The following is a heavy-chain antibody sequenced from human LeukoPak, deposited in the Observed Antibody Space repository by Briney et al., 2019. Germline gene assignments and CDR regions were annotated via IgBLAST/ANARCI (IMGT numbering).Heavy chain of an antibody. V-gene: IGHV3-9*03. CDR1: GFTFDDYA. J-gene: IGHJ3*02. Sequence: GRXLRLSCAASGFTFDDYAMHWVRQAPGKGLEWVSGISWNSGSIGYADSVKGRFTISRDNAKNSLYLQMNSLRAEDMALYYCAKDLCAVTTGCAFDIWGQGTMVTVSS. CDR3: AKDLCAVTTGCAFDI. D-gene: IGHD4-17*01. CDR2: ISWNSGSI.